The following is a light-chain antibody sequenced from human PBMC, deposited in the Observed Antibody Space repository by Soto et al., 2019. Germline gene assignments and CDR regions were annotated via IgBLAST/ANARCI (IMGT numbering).Light chain of an antibody. J-gene: IGKJ1*01. CDR2: GAT. CDR3: QKYGSSSRT. Sequence: ELVLTQSPGTLSLSPGERATLSFMDSQSVSSSYLAWYQQKHGQAPRLLTYGATSRATGIPDRFSCSGSGTDFTLNISRMEPEDFAVYYCQKYGSSSRTFEQGTKVEIK. V-gene: IGKV3-20*01. CDR1: QSVSSSY.